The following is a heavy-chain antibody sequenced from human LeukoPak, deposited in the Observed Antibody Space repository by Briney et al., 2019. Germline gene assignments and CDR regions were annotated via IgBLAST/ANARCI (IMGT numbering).Heavy chain of an antibody. J-gene: IGHJ4*02. Sequence: GGSLRLSCAASGFTFSNAWMSWVRQAPGKGLEWVGRIKSKTDGGTTDYAAPVKGRFTISRDDSKNTLYLQMNSLKTEDTAMYYCTXAVATYYDFWSGYYYFXXWGQXTLXT. CDR1: GFTFSNAW. D-gene: IGHD3-3*01. V-gene: IGHV3-15*01. CDR3: TXAVATYYDFWSGYYYFXX. CDR2: IKSKTDGGTT.